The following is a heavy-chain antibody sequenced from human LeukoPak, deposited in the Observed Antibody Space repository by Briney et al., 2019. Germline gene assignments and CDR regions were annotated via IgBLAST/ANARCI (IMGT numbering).Heavy chain of an antibody. CDR1: GFTFRRYW. J-gene: IGHJ5*02. D-gene: IGHD5-24*01. V-gene: IGHV3-7*05. CDR3: ARASDPWLQLT. Sequence: GGSLRLSCAASGFTFRRYWMIWVRQAPGKGLEWVGNIKQDGSEKRYADSVRGRFSISRDNAQTSLYLQMNSLRAEDTAVYYCARASDPWLQLTWGQGTLVTVSS. CDR2: IKQDGSEK.